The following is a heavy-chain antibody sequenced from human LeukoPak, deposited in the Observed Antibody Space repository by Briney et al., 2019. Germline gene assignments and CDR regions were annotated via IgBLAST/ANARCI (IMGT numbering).Heavy chain of an antibody. CDR3: ARGDTEVAATADF. CDR2: LHPGDSDT. D-gene: IGHD6-19*01. CDR1: GYSFTTHW. V-gene: IGHV5-51*01. Sequence: GESPKISCKASGYSFTTHWIGWVRQMPGKGLEWMGILHPGDSDTRYSPSFQGRVTISADKSISTASLQWSSLRASDSAMYYCARGDTEVAATADFWGQGTLVSLSS. J-gene: IGHJ4*02.